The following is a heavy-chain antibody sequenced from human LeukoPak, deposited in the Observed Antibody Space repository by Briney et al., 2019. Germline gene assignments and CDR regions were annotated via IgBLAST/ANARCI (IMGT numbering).Heavy chain of an antibody. CDR1: GDSVSSKNGA. D-gene: IGHD6-19*01. CDR2: TYYRSKWYN. CDR3: ARDFGTTGWHTFDY. J-gene: IGHJ4*02. Sequence: SQTLSLTCVISGDSVSSKNGAWNWIRQSPSRGLEWLGRTYYRSKWYNDYAESMEGRMTISQDTSKNQYSLHLNSVTPDDTAVYYCARDFGTTGWHTFDYWGQGTLVTVSS. V-gene: IGHV6-1*01.